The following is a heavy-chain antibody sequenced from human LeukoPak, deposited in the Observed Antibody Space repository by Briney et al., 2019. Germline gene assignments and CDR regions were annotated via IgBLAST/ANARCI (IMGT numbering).Heavy chain of an antibody. CDR3: ARDQYDTWSRRGNFDS. V-gene: IGHV3-7*03. CDR1: GDSMSTNNW. CDR2: IKLDGSEK. J-gene: IGHJ4*02. Sequence: ETLSLTCAVFGDSMSTNNWWSWVRQAPGKGLEWVANIKLDGSEKNYVDSVKGRFTISRDNTKNSLYLQMNSLRVEDTAVFYCARDQYDTWSRRGNFDSWGQGTLVIVSS. D-gene: IGHD3-3*01.